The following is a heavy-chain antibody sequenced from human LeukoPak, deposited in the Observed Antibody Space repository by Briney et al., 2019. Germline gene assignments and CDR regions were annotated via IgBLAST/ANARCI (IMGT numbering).Heavy chain of an antibody. CDR3: ARDLRDHPNINNWYFDL. Sequence: PSQTLSLTCTVSGGSISSGGYYWSWIRQPPGKGLEWIGYIYHSGSTYYNPSLKSRVTMSVDTSKNQFSLKLSSVTAADTAVYYCARDLRDHPNINNWYFDLWGRGTLVTVSS. J-gene: IGHJ2*01. CDR1: GGSISSGGYY. V-gene: IGHV4-30-2*01. D-gene: IGHD1-14*01. CDR2: IYHSGST.